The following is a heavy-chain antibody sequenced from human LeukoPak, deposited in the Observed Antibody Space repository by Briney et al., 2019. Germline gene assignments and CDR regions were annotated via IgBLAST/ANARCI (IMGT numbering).Heavy chain of an antibody. CDR3: AKDRAALPVTTYNFDF. D-gene: IGHD2-2*01. CDR1: GITFSNYA. J-gene: IGHJ4*02. CDR2: ISGSGAGT. V-gene: IGHV3-23*01. Sequence: GGSLRLSCAASGITFSNYAMNWARQAPGKGLEWVSVISGSGAGTYYADSVRGRFTISRDNSKNTLYLQMNNLRAEDTAVYYCAKDRAALPVTTYNFDFWGQGTLVTVSS.